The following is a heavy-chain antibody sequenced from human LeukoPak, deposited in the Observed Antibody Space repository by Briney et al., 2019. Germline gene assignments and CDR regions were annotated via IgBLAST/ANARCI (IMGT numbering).Heavy chain of an antibody. CDR1: GFTFSSYE. J-gene: IGHJ4*02. CDR3: ARDPAVSYDYVWGSFAGY. V-gene: IGHV3-48*03. Sequence: GGSLRLSCAASGFTFSSYEMNWVRQAPGKGLEWISYISSSVTTKYYADSVKGRLTISRDNAKNSLYLQMNSLRAEGPAVYYCARDPAVSYDYVWGSFAGYWGQGTLVTVSS. CDR2: ISSSVTTK. D-gene: IGHD3-16*01.